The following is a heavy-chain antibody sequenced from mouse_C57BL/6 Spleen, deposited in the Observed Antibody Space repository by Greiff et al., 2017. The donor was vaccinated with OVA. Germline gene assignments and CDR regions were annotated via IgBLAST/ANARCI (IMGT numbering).Heavy chain of an antibody. CDR3: ASNYGSSLQFAY. V-gene: IGHV1-54*01. J-gene: IGHJ3*01. D-gene: IGHD1-1*01. Sequence: QVQLKQSGAELVRPGTSVKVSCKASGYAFTNYLIEWVKQRPGQGLEWIGVINPGSGGTNYNEKFKGKATLTADKSSSTAYMQLSSLTSEDSAVYYCASNYGSSLQFAYWGQGTLVTVSA. CDR1: GYAFTNYL. CDR2: INPGSGGT.